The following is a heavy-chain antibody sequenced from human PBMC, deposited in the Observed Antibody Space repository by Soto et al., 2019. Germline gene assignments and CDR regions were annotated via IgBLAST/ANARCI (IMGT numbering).Heavy chain of an antibody. V-gene: IGHV6-1*01. D-gene: IGHD3-10*01. CDR1: GDSVSSNSAA. J-gene: IGHJ4*02. CDR2: TYYRSKWYN. CDR3: ARQPGYGSGSYYSALDY. Sequence: SQTLSLTCAISGDSVSSNSAAWNWIRQSPSRGLEWLGRTYYRSKWYNDYAASVKSRITINPDTSKNQFSLQLNSVTPEDTAVYYCARQPGYGSGSYYSALDYWGQGTLVTVSS.